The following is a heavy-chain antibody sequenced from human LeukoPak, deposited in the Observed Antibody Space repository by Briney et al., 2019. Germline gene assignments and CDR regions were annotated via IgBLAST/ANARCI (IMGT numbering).Heavy chain of an antibody. CDR3: ARTVVAATYYYMDV. V-gene: IGHV3-20*04. CDR2: INWNGGST. CDR1: GFTFDDYG. Sequence: GGSLRLSCAASGFTFDDYGMSWVRQAPGKGLEWVSGINWNGGSTGYADSVEGRFTISRDNAKNSLYLQMNSLRAEDTALYYCARTVVAATYYYMDVWGKGTTVTVSS. D-gene: IGHD2-15*01. J-gene: IGHJ6*03.